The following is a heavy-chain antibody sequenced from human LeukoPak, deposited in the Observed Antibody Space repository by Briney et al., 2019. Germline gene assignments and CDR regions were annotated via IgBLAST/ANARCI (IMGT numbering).Heavy chain of an antibody. CDR1: GFTFSSDA. Sequence: GGSLRLSCAASGFTFSSDAMSWVRKAPRKGLEWVSAISVSGGSTYYADSVKGRFTISRDNSKNTLYLQMNGLRAEDTAVYYCAKDWAQRIAARPGLLDYWGQGTLVTVSS. CDR3: AKDWAQRIAARPGLLDY. CDR2: ISVSGGST. J-gene: IGHJ4*02. V-gene: IGHV3-23*01. D-gene: IGHD6-6*01.